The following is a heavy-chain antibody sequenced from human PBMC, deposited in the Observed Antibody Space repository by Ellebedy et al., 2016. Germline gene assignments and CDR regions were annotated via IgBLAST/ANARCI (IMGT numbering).Heavy chain of an antibody. CDR2: ISSSSSYI. D-gene: IGHD3-3*01. CDR3: ARGPRSGYDY. Sequence: GESLKISCAASGFTFSSYSMNWVRQAPGKGLEWVSSISSSSSYIYYADSVKGRFTISRDNAKNSLYLQMNSLRAEDTAVYYCARGPRSGYDYWGQGTLVTVSS. V-gene: IGHV3-21*01. J-gene: IGHJ4*02. CDR1: GFTFSSYS.